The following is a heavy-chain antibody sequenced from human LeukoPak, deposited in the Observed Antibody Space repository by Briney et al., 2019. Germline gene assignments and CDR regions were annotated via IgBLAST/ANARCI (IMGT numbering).Heavy chain of an antibody. CDR1: DYTFTSYG. D-gene: IGHD3-10*01. CDR3: ARAGIWVRGVIRAFDI. Sequence: GASVKVSCKASDYTFTSYGISWVRQAPGQGLEWMGWISAYNGNTNYAQKLQGRVTMTTDTSTSTAYMELRSLRSDDTAVYYCARAGIWVRGVIRAFDIWGQGTMVTVSS. CDR2: ISAYNGNT. J-gene: IGHJ3*02. V-gene: IGHV1-18*01.